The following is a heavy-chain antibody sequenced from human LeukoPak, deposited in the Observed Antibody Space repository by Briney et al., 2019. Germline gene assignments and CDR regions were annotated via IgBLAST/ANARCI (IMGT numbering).Heavy chain of an antibody. D-gene: IGHD3-3*01. J-gene: IGHJ6*02. CDR1: GFTFDNYA. CDR3: AKDQATFGIYDYGMDV. V-gene: IGHV3-9*01. Sequence: GGSLRLSCAASGFTFDNYAMNWVRQVPGKGLEWISLISWNSGTIGYADSVRGRFTISRDNAKKSLYLQMNSLRDEDTALYYCAKDQATFGIYDYGMDVWGQGTKVTVSS. CDR2: ISWNSGTI.